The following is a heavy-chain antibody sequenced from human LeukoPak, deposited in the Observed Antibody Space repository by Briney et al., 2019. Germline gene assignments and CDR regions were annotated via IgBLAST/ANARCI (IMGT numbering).Heavy chain of an antibody. J-gene: IGHJ4*02. CDR1: GFTFGDYA. CDR3: TRVKGPWAPRRGYYYDSSGYYDY. V-gene: IGHV3-49*04. CDR2: IRSKAYGGTT. D-gene: IGHD3-22*01. Sequence: PGGSLRLSCPASGFTFGDYAMSWVRQAPGKGLEWVGFIRSKAYGGTTEYAASVKGRFTISRDDSKSIAYLQMNSLKTEDTAVYYCTRVKGPWAPRRGYYYDSSGYYDYWGQGTLVTVSS.